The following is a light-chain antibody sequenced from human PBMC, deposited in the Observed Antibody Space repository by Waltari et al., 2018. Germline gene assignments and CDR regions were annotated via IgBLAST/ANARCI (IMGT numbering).Light chain of an antibody. CDR1: NSNIGNHH. CDR3: AVWDDSLSAVV. V-gene: IGLV1-47*01. CDR2: GNH. Sequence: QSVLTQPPSASETPGQRITISCSGINSNIGNHHVSWYQQLPVTTPKLLIYGNHPLPSGVPDRFSGSKSGASASLAISGLRSEDEADYYCAVWDDSLSAVVCGGGTKLTV. J-gene: IGLJ2*01.